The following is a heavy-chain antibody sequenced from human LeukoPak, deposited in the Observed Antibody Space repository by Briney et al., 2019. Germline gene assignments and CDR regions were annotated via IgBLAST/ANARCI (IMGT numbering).Heavy chain of an antibody. D-gene: IGHD5-18*01. CDR3: AREDGTGYSYGYTDY. CDR2: INPSGGST. J-gene: IGHJ4*02. CDR1: GYTFTSYY. V-gene: IGHV1-46*01. Sequence: ASVKVSCKASGYTFTSYYMHWVRQAPGQGLEWMGIINPSGGSTSYAQKFQGRVTMTRDMSTSTVYMELSSLRSEDTAVYYCAREDGTGYSYGYTDYWGQGTLVTVSS.